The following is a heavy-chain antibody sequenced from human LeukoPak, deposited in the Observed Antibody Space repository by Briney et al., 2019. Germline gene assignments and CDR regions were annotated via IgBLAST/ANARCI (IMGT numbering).Heavy chain of an antibody. CDR1: GFTFSSYS. CDR3: ARDRGYYGSGSYTLN. V-gene: IGHV3-21*01. J-gene: IGHJ4*02. CDR2: ISSSSSYI. Sequence: GGSLRLSCAASGFTFSSYSMNWVRQAPGKGLEWVSSISSSSSYIYYADSAKGRFTISRDNAKNSLYLQMNSLRAEDTAVYYCARDRGYYGSGSYTLNWGQGTLVTVSS. D-gene: IGHD3-10*01.